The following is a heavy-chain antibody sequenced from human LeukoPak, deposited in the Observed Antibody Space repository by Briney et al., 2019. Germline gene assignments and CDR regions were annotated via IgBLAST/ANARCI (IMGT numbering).Heavy chain of an antibody. Sequence: GGSLRLSCAASGFSFGSYGMHWVRQAPGKGLEWVSAISSSGGDTYYADSVKDRFTISRDNSKNTVYLQMNSLRAEDTAVYYCANFVSHDYYYTFVYWGQGTLVTVSS. D-gene: IGHD3-22*01. V-gene: IGHV3-23*01. CDR3: ANFVSHDYYYTFVY. CDR1: GFSFGSYG. CDR2: ISSSGGDT. J-gene: IGHJ4*02.